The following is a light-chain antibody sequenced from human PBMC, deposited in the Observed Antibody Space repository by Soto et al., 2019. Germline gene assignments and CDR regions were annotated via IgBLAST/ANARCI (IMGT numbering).Light chain of an antibody. CDR1: ISDVGSYNY. J-gene: IGLJ1*01. V-gene: IGLV2-14*03. Sequence: QSALTQPASVSGSPGLSITISCTGTISDVGSYNYVSWYQQHPGKAPKLMIYDVSNRPSGVSNRFSGSKSGNTASLTISGLQAEDEAEYYCSSYTTTSNYVFGTGTKVTVL. CDR3: SSYTTTSNYV. CDR2: DVS.